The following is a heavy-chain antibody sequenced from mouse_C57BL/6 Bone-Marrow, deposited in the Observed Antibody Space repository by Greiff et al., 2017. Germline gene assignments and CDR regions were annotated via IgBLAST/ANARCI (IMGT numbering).Heavy chain of an antibody. D-gene: IGHD3-2*02. CDR2: ISSGSSTI. J-gene: IGHJ2*01. CDR3: ARGGAQALFDY. CDR1: GFTFSDYG. Sequence: DVMLVESGGGLVKPGGSLKLSCAASGFTFSDYGMHWVRQAPEKGLEWVAYISSGSSTIYYADTVKGRFTISRDNAKNTLFLQMTSLRSEDTAMYYCARGGAQALFDYWGQGTTLTVSS. V-gene: IGHV5-17*01.